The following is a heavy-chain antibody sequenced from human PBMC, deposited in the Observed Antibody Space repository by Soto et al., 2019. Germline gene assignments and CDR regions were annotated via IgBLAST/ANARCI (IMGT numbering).Heavy chain of an antibody. CDR1: GFTFSSYG. J-gene: IGHJ4*02. Sequence: GGSLRLSCAASGFTFSSYGMHWVRQAPGKGLEWVALMSFDATDAYYADSVKGRFTISRDNSKNTLYLQMSSLRLEDTAVYYCVKDRYVDYWGQGTLVTVSS. V-gene: IGHV3-30*18. CDR3: VKDRYVDY. CDR2: MSFDATDA.